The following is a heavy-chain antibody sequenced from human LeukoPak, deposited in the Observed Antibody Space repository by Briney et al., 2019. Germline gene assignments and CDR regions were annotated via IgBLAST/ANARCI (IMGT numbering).Heavy chain of an antibody. V-gene: IGHV4-31*03. CDR2: IYYSGST. Sequence: SETLSLTCTVSGGSISSGGYYWSWIRQHPGKGLEWIGYIYYSGSTYYNPSLKSRVTISVDTSKNQFSLKLSSVTAADTAVYYCASGTGTTHAFDIWGQGTMVTVSP. CDR1: GGSISSGGYY. CDR3: ASGTGTTHAFDI. D-gene: IGHD1-7*01. J-gene: IGHJ3*02.